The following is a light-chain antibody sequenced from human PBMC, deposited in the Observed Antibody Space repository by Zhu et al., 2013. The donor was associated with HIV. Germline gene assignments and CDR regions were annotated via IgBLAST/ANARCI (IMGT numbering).Light chain of an antibody. CDR2: GAN. CDR3: QQYNNWPPIT. CDR1: QSVRNN. J-gene: IGKJ5*01. Sequence: EVVMTQSPVSLSVSPGETVTLSCRAGQSVRNNVAWYQHKSGQSPRLLIYGANRRPTGIPDRFSGSGSGTDFSLSISRLESEDFAVYFCQQYNNWPPITFGQGTRLEIK. V-gene: IGKV3D-15*01.